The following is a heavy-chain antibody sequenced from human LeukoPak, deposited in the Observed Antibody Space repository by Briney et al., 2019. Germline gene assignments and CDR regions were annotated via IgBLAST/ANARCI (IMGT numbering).Heavy chain of an antibody. Sequence: GGSLRLSCAASGFTFSSYAMSWVRQAPGKGLEWVSAITRSGGSTYYADSVKGRFTISRDNSRNTLYLQMNSLRAEDTAVYFCASENSIGGFDYWGQGTLVTVSS. CDR2: ITRSGGST. J-gene: IGHJ4*02. CDR1: GFTFSSYA. D-gene: IGHD6-19*01. V-gene: IGHV3-23*01. CDR3: ASENSIGGFDY.